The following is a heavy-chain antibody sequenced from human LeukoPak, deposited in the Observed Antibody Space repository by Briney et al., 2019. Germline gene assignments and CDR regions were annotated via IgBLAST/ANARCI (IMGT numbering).Heavy chain of an antibody. CDR3: VGSGSFSTYYFDY. CDR1: GDSVSSGNYY. Sequence: PSGTLSLTCTVSGDSVSSGNYYLRWIRQPPGKGLDWITYMSPSGTTKYNPSLKSRVTTSVDRSKNQFSLKLSSVTAADTAVYYCVGSGSFSTYYFDYWGQGTLVTVSS. V-gene: IGHV4-61*01. J-gene: IGHJ4*02. CDR2: MSPSGTT. D-gene: IGHD3-10*01.